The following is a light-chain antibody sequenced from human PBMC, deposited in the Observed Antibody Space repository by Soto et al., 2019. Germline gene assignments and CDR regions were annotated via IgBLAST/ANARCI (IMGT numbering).Light chain of an antibody. CDR2: GAS. V-gene: IGKV3-20*01. J-gene: IGKJ2*01. CDR3: HQYGSSPYT. CDR1: QSVISTY. Sequence: EIVLTQSPGTLSLSPGERATLSCRASQSVISTYLAWYQQKPGQAPRLLIYGASSRATGIPDRFSGSGSATDITHTISRLEAEDCAVYYCHQYGSSPYTFGQGTKLEIK.